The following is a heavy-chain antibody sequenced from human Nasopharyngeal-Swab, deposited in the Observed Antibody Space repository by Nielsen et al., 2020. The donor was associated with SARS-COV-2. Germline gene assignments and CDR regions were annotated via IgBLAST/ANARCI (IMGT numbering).Heavy chain of an antibody. D-gene: IGHD6-13*01. V-gene: IGHV3-74*01. CDR3: ARLDTTTPGIAAAGTLDY. CDR2: INSDGSST. J-gene: IGHJ4*02. CDR1: GFTFSNYW. Sequence: GGSLRLSCAASGFTFSNYWMHWVRQAPGKGLVWVSRINSDGSSTSYADSVKGRFTISRDNAKNTLYLQMNSLRAEDTAVYYCARLDTTTPGIAAAGTLDYWGQGTLVTVSS.